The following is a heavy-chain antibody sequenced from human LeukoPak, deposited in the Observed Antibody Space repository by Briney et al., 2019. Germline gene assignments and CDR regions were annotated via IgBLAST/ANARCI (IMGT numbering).Heavy chain of an antibody. CDR3: AREAVVVPGRCNWFDP. CDR2: IIPILGIA. CDR1: GGTFSSYA. J-gene: IGHJ5*02. V-gene: IGHV1-69*04. D-gene: IGHD2-2*01. Sequence: ASVKVCCKASGGTFSSYAISWVRQAPGQGLEWMGRIIPILGIANYAQKFQGRVTITADKSTSTAYMELSSLRSEDTAVYYCAREAVVVPGRCNWFDPWGQGTLVTVSS.